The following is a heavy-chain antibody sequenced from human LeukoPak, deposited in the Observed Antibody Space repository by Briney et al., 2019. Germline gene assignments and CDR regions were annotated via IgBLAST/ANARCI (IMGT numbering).Heavy chain of an antibody. Sequence: PSETLSLTCTVSGGSISSSTFYWGWIRQPPGKGLEWIGSLYYSGSTYYNPSLKSRVTISIDTSKNQFFLKLSSVTAADTAVYYCATVEGSGYDSRGWFDPWGQGTLVTVSS. D-gene: IGHD5-12*01. CDR3: ATVEGSGYDSRGWFDP. J-gene: IGHJ5*02. CDR2: LYYSGST. CDR1: GGSISSSTFY. V-gene: IGHV4-39*07.